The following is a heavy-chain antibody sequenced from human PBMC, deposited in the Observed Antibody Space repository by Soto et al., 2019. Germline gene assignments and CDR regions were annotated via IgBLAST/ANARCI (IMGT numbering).Heavy chain of an antibody. D-gene: IGHD3-10*01. V-gene: IGHV3-23*01. CDR3: ARGMVRGGYYYYGMDV. J-gene: IGHJ6*02. CDR1: GFTFSIFA. CDR2: ISGSGGST. Sequence: PGGSLRLSCAASGFTFSIFAMSWVRQSPGKGLEWVSTISGSGGSTYYADAVKGRFTISRDNSMGTLYLQMNSLRAEDTAVYYCARGMVRGGYYYYGMDVWGQGTTVTVSS.